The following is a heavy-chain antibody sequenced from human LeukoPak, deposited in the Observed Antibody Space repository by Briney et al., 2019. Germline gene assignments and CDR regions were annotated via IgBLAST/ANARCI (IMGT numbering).Heavy chain of an antibody. CDR2: ISGSGGST. Sequence: GGSLRLSCAASGFTFSSYGMSWVRQAPGKGLEWVSAISGSGGSTYYADSVKGRFTISRDNSKNTLYLQMNSLRAEDTAVYYCAKEENYYDSSGYYRYWGQGTLVTVSS. CDR1: GFTFSSYG. V-gene: IGHV3-23*01. J-gene: IGHJ4*02. D-gene: IGHD3-22*01. CDR3: AKEENYYDSSGYYRY.